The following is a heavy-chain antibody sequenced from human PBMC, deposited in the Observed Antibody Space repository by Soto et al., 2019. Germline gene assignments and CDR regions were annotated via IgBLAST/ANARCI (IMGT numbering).Heavy chain of an antibody. CDR1: GGTFSSYA. CDR3: ARPRYCSSTSCNSNYGMDV. Sequence: SVKVSCKASGGTFSSYAISWVRRAPGQGLEWMGGIIPIFGTANYAQKFQGRVTITADKSTSTAYMELSSLRSEDTAVYYCARPRYCSSTSCNSNYGMDVWGQGTTVTVSS. D-gene: IGHD2-2*01. J-gene: IGHJ6*02. V-gene: IGHV1-69*06. CDR2: IIPIFGTA.